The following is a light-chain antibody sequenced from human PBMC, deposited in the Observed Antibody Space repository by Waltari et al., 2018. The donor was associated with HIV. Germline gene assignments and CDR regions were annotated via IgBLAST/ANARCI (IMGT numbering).Light chain of an antibody. V-gene: IGLV1-51*01. CDR1: SSNIGSYY. CDR3: GTWDSSLSVWV. CDR2: ANN. J-gene: IGLJ3*02. Sequence: QSVLTQPPSVSAAPGQKITISCSGSSSNIGSYYVSWYQHLPGAAPQPLIHANNQRPSWIHDRFSGSKSGTSATLDITGLQTGDEADYYCGTWDSSLSVWVFGGGTKLTVL.